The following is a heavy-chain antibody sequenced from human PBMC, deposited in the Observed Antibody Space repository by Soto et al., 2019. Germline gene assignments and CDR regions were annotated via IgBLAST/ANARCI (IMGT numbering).Heavy chain of an antibody. D-gene: IGHD6-13*01. CDR1: RGSMSNYY. J-gene: IGHJ1*01. CDR2: IFYTGSI. CDR3: ARGGSSSWLRLFHQ. V-gene: IGHV4-59*01. Sequence: SETLSLTCTVSRGSMSNYYWSWVRRPPGKALEWIGYIFYTGSINYNPSLKSRVTISLDTYNNQFSLNLNSVTAADTAVYYCARGGSSSWLRLFHQWGQGTLVTVS.